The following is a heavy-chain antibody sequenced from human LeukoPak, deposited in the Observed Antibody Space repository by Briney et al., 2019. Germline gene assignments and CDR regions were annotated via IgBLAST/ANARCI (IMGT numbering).Heavy chain of an antibody. J-gene: IGHJ4*02. CDR1: GGSISNHY. Sequence: KPSETLSLTCTVSGGSISNHYWSWIRQPPGKGLEWIGYNYYSGSTNYNPSLKSRVTISVDTSKNQFSLKLSSVTAADTAVYYCARRRITIFGVARPFDYWGQGTLVTVSS. CDR3: ARRRITIFGVARPFDY. V-gene: IGHV4-59*11. D-gene: IGHD3-3*01. CDR2: NYYSGST.